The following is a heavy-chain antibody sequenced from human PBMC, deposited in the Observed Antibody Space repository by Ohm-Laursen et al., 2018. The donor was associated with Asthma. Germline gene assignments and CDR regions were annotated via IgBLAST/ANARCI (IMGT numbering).Heavy chain of an antibody. Sequence: SLRLSCAASGFTFSSYGMHWVRQAPGKGLEWVAVIWYDGSNKYYADSVKGRFTISRDNSKNTLYLQMNSLRAEDTAVYYCARGRYFDTVGYFDYWGQGTLVTVSS. D-gene: IGHD3-9*01. CDR1: GFTFSSYG. V-gene: IGHV3-33*01. CDR3: ARGRYFDTVGYFDY. J-gene: IGHJ4*02. CDR2: IWYDGSNK.